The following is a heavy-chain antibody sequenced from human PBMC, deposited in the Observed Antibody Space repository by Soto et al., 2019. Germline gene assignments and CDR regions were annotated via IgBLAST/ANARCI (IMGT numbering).Heavy chain of an antibody. V-gene: IGHV3-23*01. Sequence: GGSLRLSCAASGFTFDTYAMSWVRQAPGKGLEWVSAISGSGAKTYYADSVKGRFTISRDNSKNTLYLQMYRLRAEDTAVYHCAKLECSGGSCYSGRLVDYFYYYMDVWGKGTTVTVSS. D-gene: IGHD2-15*01. CDR3: AKLECSGGSCYSGRLVDYFYYYMDV. CDR2: ISGSGAKT. CDR1: GFTFDTYA. J-gene: IGHJ6*03.